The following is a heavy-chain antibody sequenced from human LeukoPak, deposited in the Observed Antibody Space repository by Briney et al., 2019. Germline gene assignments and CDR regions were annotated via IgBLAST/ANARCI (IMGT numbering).Heavy chain of an antibody. CDR2: IYHSGST. V-gene: IGHV4-38-2*01. D-gene: IGHD2-2*01. CDR3: ARVPAALDY. J-gene: IGHJ4*02. Sequence: SETLSLTCAVSGYSISSGYYWGWIRPPPGKGLEWIGSIYHSGSTYYNPSLKSRVTISVDTSKNQFSLKLSSVTAADTAVYYCARVPAALDYWGQGTLVTVSS. CDR1: GYSISSGYY.